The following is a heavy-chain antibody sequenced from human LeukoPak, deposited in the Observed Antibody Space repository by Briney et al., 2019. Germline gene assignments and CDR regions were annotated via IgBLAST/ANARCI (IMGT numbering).Heavy chain of an antibody. CDR3: ARASPENDFFDY. V-gene: IGHV4-34*01. Sequence: SETLSLTCAVYGGSFSGYYWSWIRQPPGKGLEWIGEINHSGSTNYNPSLKSRVTISVDASKNQFSLKLSSVTAADTAVYYCARASPENDFFDYWGQGTLVTVSS. CDR2: INHSGST. D-gene: IGHD3-3*01. J-gene: IGHJ4*02. CDR1: GGSFSGYY.